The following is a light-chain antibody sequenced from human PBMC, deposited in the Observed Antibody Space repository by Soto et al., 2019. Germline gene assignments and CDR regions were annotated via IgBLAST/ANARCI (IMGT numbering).Light chain of an antibody. V-gene: IGLV4-60*02. Sequence: QSVLTQSSSASASLGSSVKLTCTLSSGHSSYIIAWHQQQPGKAPRYLMKLEGSGSHNKGSGVPDRFSGSSSGADRYLTISNHQFEDEADYYCETWDSNTHVFGGGTKLTVL. J-gene: IGLJ3*02. CDR2: LEGSGSH. CDR3: ETWDSNTHV. CDR1: SGHSSYI.